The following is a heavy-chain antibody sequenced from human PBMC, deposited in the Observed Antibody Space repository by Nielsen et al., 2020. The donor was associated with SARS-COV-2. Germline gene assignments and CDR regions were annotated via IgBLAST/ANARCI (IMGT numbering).Heavy chain of an antibody. J-gene: IGHJ4*02. CDR2: ISSSSSYI. V-gene: IGHV3-21*01. CDR1: GFTFSSYS. CDR3: TRRNYGSGRTDDY. Sequence: GESLKISCAASGFTFSSYSMNWVRQAPGKGLEWVSSISSSSSYIYYADSVKGRFTISRDNAKNSLYLQMNSLRAEDTAVYYCTRRNYGSGRTDDYWGQGTLVTVSS. D-gene: IGHD3-10*01.